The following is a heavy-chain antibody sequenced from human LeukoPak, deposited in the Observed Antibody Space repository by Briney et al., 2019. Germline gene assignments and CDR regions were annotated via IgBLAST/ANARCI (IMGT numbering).Heavy chain of an antibody. V-gene: IGHV1-18*01. CDR2: ISAYNGNT. J-gene: IGHJ5*02. CDR3: ARDQNWFDP. Sequence: ASVKVSCKVSGFTLADLSMHWVRQAPGQGLEWMGWISAYNGNTNYAQKLQGRVTMTTDTSTSTAYMELRSLRSDDTAVYYCARDQNWFDPWGQGTLVTVSS. CDR1: GFTLADLS.